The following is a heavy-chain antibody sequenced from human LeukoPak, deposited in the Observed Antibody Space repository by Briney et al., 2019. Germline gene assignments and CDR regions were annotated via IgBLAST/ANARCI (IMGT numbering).Heavy chain of an antibody. CDR1: GFTFSSYA. CDR2: ISYDGSNK. CDR3: ARGHILAAPGAFDI. Sequence: GGSLRLSCAASGFTFSSYAMHWVRQAPGKGLEWVAVISYDGSNKYYADSVKGRFTISRDNSKNTLYLQMNSLRAEDTAVYYCARGHILAAPGAFDIWGQGTMVTVSS. D-gene: IGHD6-6*01. V-gene: IGHV3-30-3*01. J-gene: IGHJ3*02.